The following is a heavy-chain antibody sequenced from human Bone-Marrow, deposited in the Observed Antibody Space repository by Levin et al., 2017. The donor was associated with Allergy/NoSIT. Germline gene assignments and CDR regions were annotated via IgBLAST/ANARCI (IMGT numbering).Heavy chain of an antibody. Sequence: PSETLSLTCTVSGGSVSSGSYYWSWIRQPPGRGLEWIGYIYYSGSTNYNPSLKSRVTISVDTSKNQFSLKLSSVTAADTAVYYCARRGDCFDPWGQGTLVTVSS. CDR2: IYYSGST. CDR3: ARRGDCFDP. J-gene: IGHJ5*02. CDR1: GGSVSSGSYY. D-gene: IGHD6-25*01. V-gene: IGHV4-61*01.